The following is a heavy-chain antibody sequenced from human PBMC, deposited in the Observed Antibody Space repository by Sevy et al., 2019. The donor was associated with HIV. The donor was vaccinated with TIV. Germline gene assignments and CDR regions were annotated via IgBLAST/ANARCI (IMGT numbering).Heavy chain of an antibody. J-gene: IGHJ3*02. D-gene: IGHD3-22*01. CDR2: INTSGST. V-gene: IGHV4-61*02. CDR1: GGSISSDIYY. Sequence: SETLSLTCTVSGGSISSDIYYWSWIRRPAGKGLEWIGRINTSGSTTYNPSLKSRVTISVDTSKDQFSLRLRSVTAADAAVYYCARAQNYYESGSYYTSNAFDIWGQGTMVTVSS. CDR3: ARAQNYYESGSYYTSNAFDI.